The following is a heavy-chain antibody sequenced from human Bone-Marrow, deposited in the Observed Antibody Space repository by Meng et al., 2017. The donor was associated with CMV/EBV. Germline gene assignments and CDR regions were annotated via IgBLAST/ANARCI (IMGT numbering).Heavy chain of an antibody. CDR3: VKGNPHHDN. CDR1: GFTFSNYG. D-gene: IGHD1-14*01. V-gene: IGHV3-21*01. Sequence: GESLQISCAASGFTFSNYGMSWVRQAPGKGLEWVSSISSSGTYIYYADSLKGRFTTSRDNSKNTLYLQMNSLRAEDTAVYYCVKGNPHHDNWGQGTLVTVSS. CDR2: ISSSGTYI. J-gene: IGHJ4*02.